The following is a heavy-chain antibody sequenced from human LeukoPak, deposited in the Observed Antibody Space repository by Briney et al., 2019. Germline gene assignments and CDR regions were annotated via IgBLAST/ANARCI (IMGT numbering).Heavy chain of an antibody. CDR2: INSSSSYI. D-gene: IGHD3-3*01. CDR3: ARDRSGQQDY. V-gene: IGHV3-21*01. Sequence: PGGSLRLSCAASGFTFSSYSMNWVRQAPGKGLEWVSSINSSSSYIYYADSVKGRFTISRDNAKNSLYLQMNSLRAEDTAVYYCARDRSGQQDYWGQGTLVTVSS. J-gene: IGHJ4*02. CDR1: GFTFSSYS.